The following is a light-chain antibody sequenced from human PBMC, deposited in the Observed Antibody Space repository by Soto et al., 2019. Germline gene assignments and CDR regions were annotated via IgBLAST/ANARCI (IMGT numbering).Light chain of an antibody. J-gene: IGKJ5*01. CDR3: QQFATSLPIT. CDR1: QSIRTS. Sequence: TQSPATLSLSPGERATLSCRASQSIRTSLAWYQQKPGQAPRLVIFDASNRANGVPARFGGSGSGTDFTLTINRLVPEDSAVYYCQQFATSLPITFGQGTRLEIK. CDR2: DAS. V-gene: IGKV3-11*01.